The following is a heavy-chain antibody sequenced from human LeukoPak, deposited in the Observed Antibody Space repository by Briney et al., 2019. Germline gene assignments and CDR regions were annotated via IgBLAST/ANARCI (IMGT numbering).Heavy chain of an antibody. CDR3: ARVNHEGPYGSFDY. D-gene: IGHD3-10*01. CDR1: GFTFSSYS. J-gene: IGHJ4*02. V-gene: IGHV3-21*01. CDR2: ISSSSSYI. Sequence: GGSLRLSCATSGFTFSSYSMNWVRQAPGKGLEWVSSISSSSSYIYYADSVKGRFTISRDNAKNSLYLQMNSLRAEDTAVYYCARVNHEGPYGSFDYWGQGTLVTVSS.